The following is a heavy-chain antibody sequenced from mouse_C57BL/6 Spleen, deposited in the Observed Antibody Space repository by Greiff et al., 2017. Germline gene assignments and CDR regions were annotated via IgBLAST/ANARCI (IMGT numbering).Heavy chain of an antibody. CDR2: ISGGGGNT. D-gene: IGHD2-3*01. CDR3: ARPHDGYYRFAY. CDR1: GFTFSSYT. V-gene: IGHV5-9*01. Sequence: EVKLVESGGGLVKPGGSLKLSCAASGFTFSSYTMSWVRQTPEKRLEWVATISGGGGNTYYPDSVKGGFTISRDNAKNTLYLQMSSLRSEDTALYYCARPHDGYYRFAYWGQGTLVTVSA. J-gene: IGHJ3*01.